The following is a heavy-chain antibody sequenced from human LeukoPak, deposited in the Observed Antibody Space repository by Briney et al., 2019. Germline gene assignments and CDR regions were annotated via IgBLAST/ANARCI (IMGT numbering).Heavy chain of an antibody. CDR1: GYMFTGYY. J-gene: IGHJ5*02. Sequence: ASVKVSCKASGYMFTGYYMHWVRQAPGGRLEWMGWMNPNTSDTNYAQKFQGRVTMTRDTSISTAYMELSRLRSDDTAVYYCARSNYDSSGFYNCFAPWGQGTPVIVSS. CDR3: ARSNYDSSGFYNCFAP. V-gene: IGHV1-2*02. CDR2: MNPNTSDT. D-gene: IGHD3-22*01.